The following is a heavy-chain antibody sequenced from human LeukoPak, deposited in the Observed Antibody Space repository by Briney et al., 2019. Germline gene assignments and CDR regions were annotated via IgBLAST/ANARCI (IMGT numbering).Heavy chain of an antibody. CDR3: ARFGGTTVTTGYYFDY. V-gene: IGHV4-30-2*01. CDR1: GGSISRGGYS. J-gene: IGHJ4*02. Sequence: TTSETLSLTCAVSGGSISRGGYSWSWIRQPPGKGLEWIGYTYHSGSTYYNPSPKSRVTISVDRSKNQFSLKLSSVTAADTAVYYCARFGGTTVTTGYYFDYWGQGTLVTVSS. D-gene: IGHD4-17*01. CDR2: TYHSGST.